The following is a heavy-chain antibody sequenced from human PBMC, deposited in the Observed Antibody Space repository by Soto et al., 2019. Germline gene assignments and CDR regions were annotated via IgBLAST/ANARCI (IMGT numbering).Heavy chain of an antibody. Sequence: PSETLSLTCAVYGGSFSGYYWSWIRQPPGKGLEWIGEINHSGSTNYNPSLKSRVTISVDTSKNQFSLKLSSVTAADTAVYYCASTLYYSDSSGSVYWGQGTLVTVSS. CDR1: GGSFSGYY. D-gene: IGHD3-22*01. CDR3: ASTLYYSDSSGSVY. V-gene: IGHV4-34*01. J-gene: IGHJ4*02. CDR2: INHSGST.